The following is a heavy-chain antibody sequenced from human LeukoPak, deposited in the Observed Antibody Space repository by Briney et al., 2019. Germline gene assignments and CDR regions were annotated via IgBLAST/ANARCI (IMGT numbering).Heavy chain of an antibody. CDR2: ISSSSSYI. Sequence: PGGPLRLSCAASGFTFSSYSMNWVRQAPGKGLEWVSSISSSSSYIYYADSVKGRFTISRDNAKNSLYLQMNSLRAEDTAVYYCARDSYDFWSGYPYSYYYYYGMDVWGQGTTVTVSS. CDR1: GFTFSSYS. D-gene: IGHD3-3*01. V-gene: IGHV3-21*01. CDR3: ARDSYDFWSGYPYSYYYYYGMDV. J-gene: IGHJ6*02.